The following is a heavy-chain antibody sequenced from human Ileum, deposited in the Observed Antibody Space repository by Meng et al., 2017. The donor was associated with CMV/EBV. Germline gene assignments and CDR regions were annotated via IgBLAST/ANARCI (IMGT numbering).Heavy chain of an antibody. D-gene: IGHD2-2*01. V-gene: IGHV3-53*01. CDR3: ATDIVVVPAGPVVY. CDR1: GFTVSSNY. J-gene: IGHJ4*02. CDR2: IYSGGST. Sequence: GESLKISCAASGFTVSSNYMGWVRQAPGKGLEWVSVIYSGGSTYYADSVKGRFTISRDNSKNTLYLQMNSLRAEDTAVYYCATDIVVVPAGPVVYWGQGTLVTVSS.